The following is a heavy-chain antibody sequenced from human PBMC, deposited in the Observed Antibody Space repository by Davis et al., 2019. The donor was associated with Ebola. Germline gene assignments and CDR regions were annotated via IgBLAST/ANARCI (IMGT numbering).Heavy chain of an antibody. CDR2: SNHSGRT. CDR1: GASFSGYY. J-gene: IGHJ4*02. CDR3: ASFGYSTSSVDY. D-gene: IGHD6-6*01. V-gene: IGHV4-34*01. Sequence: MPSDTLSPTFPVHGASFSGYYWIWTRQSPGKGLEWIGESNHSGRTYYNPSLKSRVTISVDTSRNQFSLKMTSVTAADTALYYCASFGYSTSSVDYWGQGALVTVSS.